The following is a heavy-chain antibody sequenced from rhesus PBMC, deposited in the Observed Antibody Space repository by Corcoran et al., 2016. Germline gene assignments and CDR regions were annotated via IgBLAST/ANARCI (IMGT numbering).Heavy chain of an antibody. Sequence: QVQLQESGPGLVKPSETLSLTCAVSGGSISSGYGWSWIRQPPGKGLEWLGYIDGSGGRTPYNPSRKSRVTISTDTSKTQFSLKLSSVTAADTAVYYCARYSNYYGLDSWGQGVVVTVSS. CDR1: GGSISSGYG. V-gene: IGHV4-127*01. D-gene: IGHD4-23*01. CDR3: ARYSNYYGLDS. CDR2: IDGSGGRT. J-gene: IGHJ6*01.